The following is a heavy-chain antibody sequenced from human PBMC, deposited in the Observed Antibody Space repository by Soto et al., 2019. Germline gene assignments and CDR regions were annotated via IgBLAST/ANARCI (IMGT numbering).Heavy chain of an antibody. CDR2: ISYDGSNK. D-gene: IGHD5-12*01. V-gene: IGHV3-30-3*01. CDR1: GFTFSSYA. Sequence: QVQLVESGGGVVQPGRSLRLSCAASGFTFSSYAMHWVRQAPGKGLEWVAVISYDGSNKYYADSVKGRFTIPRDNSKNTLYLQMNSLRAEDTAVYYCAREEVIMATIVSFDYWGQGTLVTVSS. CDR3: AREEVIMATIVSFDY. J-gene: IGHJ4*02.